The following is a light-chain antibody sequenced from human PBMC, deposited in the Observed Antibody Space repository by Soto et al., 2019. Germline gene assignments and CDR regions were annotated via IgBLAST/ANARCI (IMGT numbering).Light chain of an antibody. J-gene: IGKJ2*01. CDR1: QSVSSY. CDR2: DAS. V-gene: IGKV3-11*01. CDR3: QQRSHWPYT. Sequence: EIVLTQSPATLSLSPGERATLSCRASQSVSSYLAWYQQKPGQAPRLLIYDASNRATGIPARCSGSGSGTDFTLTISSLEPEDFAVYYCQQRSHWPYTFGQGTKLEIK.